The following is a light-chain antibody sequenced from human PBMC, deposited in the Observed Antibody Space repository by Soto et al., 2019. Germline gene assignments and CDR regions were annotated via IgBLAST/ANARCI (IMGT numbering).Light chain of an antibody. CDR1: QSVSSN. J-gene: IGKJ4*01. CDR3: QQYNNWPPHT. CDR2: GAS. Sequence: EIVMTQSPATLSVSPGERATLSCRASQSVSSNLAWYQQKPGQAPRLLIYGASTRDTGIPARFSGSGSGTEFTLTISSLQSEDFAVYYCQQYNNWPPHTFGGGTKVEIK. V-gene: IGKV3-15*01.